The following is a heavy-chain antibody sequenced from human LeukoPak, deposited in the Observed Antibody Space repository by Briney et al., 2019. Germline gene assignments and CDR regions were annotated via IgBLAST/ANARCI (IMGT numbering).Heavy chain of an antibody. D-gene: IGHD3-22*01. CDR3: ARHPPITMIVVVIPYYMDV. V-gene: IGHV4-34*01. Sequence: SETLSLTCAVYGGSFSGYYWSWIRQPPGKGLEWIGEINHSGSTNYNPSLKSRVTISVDTSKNQFSLKLSSVTAADTAVYYCARHPPITMIVVVIPYYMDVWGKGTTVTISS. J-gene: IGHJ6*03. CDR1: GGSFSGYY. CDR2: INHSGST.